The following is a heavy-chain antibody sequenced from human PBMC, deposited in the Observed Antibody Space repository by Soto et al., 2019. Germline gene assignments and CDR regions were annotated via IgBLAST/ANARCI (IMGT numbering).Heavy chain of an antibody. Sequence: EVQLVESGGGLVKPGGSLRLSCAASGFTFSNAWMSWVRQAPGKGLEWVGRIKSKTDGGTTDYAAPVKGRFTISRDDSKNTLYLQMNSLKTEDTAVYYCTTGYCSSTSCYYYYYGMDVWGQGTTVTVSS. CDR2: IKSKTDGGTT. V-gene: IGHV3-15*01. CDR3: TTGYCSSTSCYYYYYGMDV. J-gene: IGHJ6*02. D-gene: IGHD2-2*01. CDR1: GFTFSNAW.